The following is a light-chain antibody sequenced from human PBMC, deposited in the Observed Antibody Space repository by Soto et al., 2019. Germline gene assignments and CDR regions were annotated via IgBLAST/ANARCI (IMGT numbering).Light chain of an antibody. CDR2: GAS. V-gene: IGKV3-15*01. Sequence: EIVMTQSPATLSVSPGEGATRSCRASQSVSSKLAWYQQKPGQAPRLLIYGASTRATGIPARFSGSGSGTEFTLIISSLQSEDSAVYYCQQYNSWLWTFGQGTKVDIK. CDR3: QQYNSWLWT. J-gene: IGKJ1*01. CDR1: QSVSSK.